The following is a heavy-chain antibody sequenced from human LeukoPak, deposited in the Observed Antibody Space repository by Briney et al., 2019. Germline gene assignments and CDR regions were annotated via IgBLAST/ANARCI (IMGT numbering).Heavy chain of an antibody. CDR3: ARVGSGWIVYYFDY. CDR2: ISAYNGNT. D-gene: IGHD6-19*01. CDR1: GYTFTSYG. Sequence: ASVKVSCKASGYTFTSYGTSWVRQAPGQGLEWMGWISAYNGNTNYAQKLQGKVTMTTDTSTSTAYMELRSLRSDDTAVYYCARVGSGWIVYYFDYWGQGTLVTVSS. V-gene: IGHV1-18*01. J-gene: IGHJ4*02.